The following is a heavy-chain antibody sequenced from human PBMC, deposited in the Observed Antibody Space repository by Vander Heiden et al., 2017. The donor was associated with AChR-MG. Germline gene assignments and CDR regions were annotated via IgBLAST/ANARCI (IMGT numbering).Heavy chain of an antibody. J-gene: IGHJ6*03. Sequence: EVELVETGGGLVQPGGSLRLSCVASGSSFSTSMAWVRQAPGKVLGWVSVIYDNDKTYYRDSVKGRFTISRDNSQNTLFLQMNNLRAEDTAQYYCARGLKHSSYYMDVWGKGTTVTVSS. CDR2: IYDNDKT. CDR3: ARGLKHSSYYMDV. D-gene: IGHD1-26*01. CDR1: GSSFSTS. V-gene: IGHV3-53*02.